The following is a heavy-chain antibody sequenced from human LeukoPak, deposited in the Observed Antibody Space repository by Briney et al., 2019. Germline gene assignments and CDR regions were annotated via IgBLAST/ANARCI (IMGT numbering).Heavy chain of an antibody. CDR2: ISSSSSYI. CDR3: ARVGRDGYNNDAFDI. Sequence: GGSLRLSCAASGFTFSSYSMNWVRQAPGKGLEWVSSISSSSSYIYYADSVKGRFTISRDNAKNSLYLQMNSLGAEDTAVYYCARVGRDGYNNDAFDIWGQGTMVTVSS. D-gene: IGHD5-24*01. J-gene: IGHJ3*02. CDR1: GFTFSSYS. V-gene: IGHV3-21*01.